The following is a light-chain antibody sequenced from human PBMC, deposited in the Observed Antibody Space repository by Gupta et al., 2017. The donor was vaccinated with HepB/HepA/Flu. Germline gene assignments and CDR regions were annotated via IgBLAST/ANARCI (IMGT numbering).Light chain of an antibody. CDR3: QQYNNWPPLT. J-gene: IGKJ4*01. CDR2: GAS. CDR1: QSVSSN. Sequence: PAALSVAPGERATLSCRASQSVSSNLAWYQQKPGQAPRLLIYGASTRATGIPARFSGSGPGTEFTLTISSLQSEDFAVYYCQQYNNWPPLTFGGGTKVEIK. V-gene: IGKV3-15*01.